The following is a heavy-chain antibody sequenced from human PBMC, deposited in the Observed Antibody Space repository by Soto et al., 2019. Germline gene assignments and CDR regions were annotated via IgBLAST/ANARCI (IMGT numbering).Heavy chain of an antibody. CDR3: ARRARPDFYYMAV. D-gene: IGHD6-6*01. CDR2: ISSNGGGT. CDR1: GFTLSGYA. Sequence: EVQLAEPGGGLAQPGGSLRLSCAASGFTLSGYAMDWVRQAPGKGLEYVSGISSNGGGTYYANSVQGRFTISRDNSKNTVYLQMGSLRAEDMAVYYCARRARPDFYYMAVWGKGTTVTVSS. J-gene: IGHJ6*03. V-gene: IGHV3-64*01.